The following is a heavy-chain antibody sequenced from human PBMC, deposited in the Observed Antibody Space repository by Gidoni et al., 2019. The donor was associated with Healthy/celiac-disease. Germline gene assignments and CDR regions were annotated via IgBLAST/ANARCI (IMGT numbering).Heavy chain of an antibody. J-gene: IGHJ4*02. CDR1: GFTFSSYA. D-gene: IGHD2-2*02. CDR2: ISYDGSNK. V-gene: IGHV3-30-3*01. CDR3: AREVWDIVVVPAAIGFDY. Sequence: QVQLVESGGGVVQPGRSLGLSCAASGFTFSSYAMHWVRQAPGKGLEWVAVISYDGSNKYYADSVKGRFTISRDNSKNTLYLQMNSLRAEDTAVYYCAREVWDIVVVPAAIGFDYWGQGTLVTVSS.